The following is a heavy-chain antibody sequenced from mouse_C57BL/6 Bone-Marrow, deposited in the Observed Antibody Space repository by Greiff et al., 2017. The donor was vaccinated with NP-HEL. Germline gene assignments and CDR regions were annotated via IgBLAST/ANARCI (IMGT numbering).Heavy chain of an antibody. V-gene: IGHV1-53*01. CDR1: GYTFTSYW. D-gene: IGHD2-2*01. J-gene: IGHJ3*01. Sequence: QVQLQQPGTELVKPGASVKLSCKASGYTFTSYWMHWVKQRPGQGLEWIGNINPSNGGTNYNEKFKSKATLTVDKSSSTAYMQLSSLTSEDAAVYYCARTSTMVTTDAFAYWGQGTLVTVSA. CDR2: INPSNGGT. CDR3: ARTSTMVTTDAFAY.